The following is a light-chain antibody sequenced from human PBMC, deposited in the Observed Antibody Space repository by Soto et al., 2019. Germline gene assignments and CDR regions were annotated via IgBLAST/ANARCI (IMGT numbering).Light chain of an antibody. CDR1: QGISSW. Sequence: DIQMTQSPSSVSASVGDRVTVTCRASQGISSWLAWYQQRPGKAPRLLIYAASTLESGVPSRFSGSGSGTDFTLTISSLQPEDFATYYCQQSYSTPITFGQGTRLEIK. CDR3: QQSYSTPIT. V-gene: IGKV1-12*01. CDR2: AAS. J-gene: IGKJ5*01.